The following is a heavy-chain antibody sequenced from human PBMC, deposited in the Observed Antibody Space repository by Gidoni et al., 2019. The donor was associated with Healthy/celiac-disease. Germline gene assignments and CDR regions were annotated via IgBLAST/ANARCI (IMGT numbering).Heavy chain of an antibody. CDR1: GFPFSSYA. CDR3: ARADILTGYYGHYYYYGMDV. Sequence: QVQLVESGGGVVQPGRSLRLSCAASGFPFSSYAMHWVRQAPGKGLEWVAVISYDGSNKYYADSVKGRFTISRDNSKNTLYLQMNSLRAEDTAVYYCARADILTGYYGHYYYYGMDVWGQGTTVTVSS. V-gene: IGHV3-30-3*01. J-gene: IGHJ6*02. CDR2: ISYDGSNK. D-gene: IGHD3-9*01.